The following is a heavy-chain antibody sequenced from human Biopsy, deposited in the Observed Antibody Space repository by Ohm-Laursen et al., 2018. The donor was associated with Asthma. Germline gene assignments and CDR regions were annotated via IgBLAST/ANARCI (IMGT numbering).Heavy chain of an antibody. CDR2: IKHISE. CDR1: GYTFSSYQ. CDR3: ARSLIVADGSDAFDI. J-gene: IGHJ3*02. D-gene: IGHD3-22*01. V-gene: IGHV1-46*01. Sequence: ASVKVSCKASGYTFSSYQMHWVRQAPGQGLEWLGMIKHISEYAQKFQGRVTMTRDTSTSTVYMELSSLRSEDTAVYYCARSLIVADGSDAFDIWGQGTMDTVSS.